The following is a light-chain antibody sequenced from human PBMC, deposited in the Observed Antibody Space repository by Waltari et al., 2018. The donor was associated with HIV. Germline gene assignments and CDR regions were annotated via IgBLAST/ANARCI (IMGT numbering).Light chain of an antibody. V-gene: IGKV3D-20*01. CDR2: DAS. CDR1: QTVNSDF. J-gene: IGKJ1*01. CDR3: QQYGSSPRP. Sequence: EIVLTQSPATLSLSPGARATLSCGARQTVNSDFLVWYQHNPGLPPSLLTDDASNRATGIPDRFSGSVSGTDFTLTISRLEPEDFAVYYCQQYGSSPRPFGHGTKVEIK.